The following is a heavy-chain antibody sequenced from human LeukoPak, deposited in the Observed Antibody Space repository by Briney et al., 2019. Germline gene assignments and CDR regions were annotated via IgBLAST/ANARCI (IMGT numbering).Heavy chain of an antibody. CDR1: GFTFSSYG. D-gene: IGHD3-10*01. CDR2: ISYDGSNK. Sequence: QSGGSLRLSCAASGFTFSSYGMHWVRQAPGKGLEWVAVISYDGSNKYYADSVKGRFTISRDNSKNTLYLQMNSLRAEDTAVYYCAKDYYGSGSYYSTDTAHLYYFDYWGQGTLVTVSS. J-gene: IGHJ4*02. CDR3: AKDYYGSGSYYSTDTAHLYYFDY. V-gene: IGHV3-30*18.